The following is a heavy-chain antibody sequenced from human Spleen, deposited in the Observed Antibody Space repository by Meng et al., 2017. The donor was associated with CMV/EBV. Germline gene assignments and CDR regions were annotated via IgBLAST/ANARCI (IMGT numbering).Heavy chain of an antibody. D-gene: IGHD1-26*01. V-gene: IGHV4-34*01. CDR2: INHSGST. Sequence: CAVYGGSFSGYYWSWIRQPPGKGLEWIGEINHSGSTNYNPSLKSRVTISVDTSKNQFSLKVSSVTAADTAVYYCARETAWVPGWFDPWGQGTLVTVSS. CDR3: ARETAWVPGWFDP. CDR1: GGSFSGYY. J-gene: IGHJ5*02.